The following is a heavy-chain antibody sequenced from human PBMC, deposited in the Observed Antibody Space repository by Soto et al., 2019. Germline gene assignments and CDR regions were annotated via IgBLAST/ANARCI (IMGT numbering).Heavy chain of an antibody. Sequence: VQLVESGGGLVQPGGSLRLSCAASGFTFSSYWMSWVRQAPGKGLEWVANIKQDGSEKYYVDSVKGRFTISRDNAKNSLYLQMNSLRAEDTAVYYCAREFTVTTDAFDIWGQGTMVTVSS. CDR2: IKQDGSEK. D-gene: IGHD4-17*01. CDR3: AREFTVTTDAFDI. J-gene: IGHJ3*02. V-gene: IGHV3-7*01. CDR1: GFTFSSYW.